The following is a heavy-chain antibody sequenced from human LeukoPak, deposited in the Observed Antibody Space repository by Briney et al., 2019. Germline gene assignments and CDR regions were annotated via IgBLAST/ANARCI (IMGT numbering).Heavy chain of an antibody. CDR3: ARTYCSSTSCLVDY. Sequence: PGGSLRLSCAASGFTFSIYAMHWVRQAPGKGLEYVSAISSNGGSTYYANSVKGRFTISRDNSKNTLYLQMGSLRAEDMAMYYCARTYCSSTSCLVDYWGQGTLVTVSS. CDR1: GFTFSIYA. D-gene: IGHD2-2*01. CDR2: ISSNGGST. V-gene: IGHV3-64*01. J-gene: IGHJ4*02.